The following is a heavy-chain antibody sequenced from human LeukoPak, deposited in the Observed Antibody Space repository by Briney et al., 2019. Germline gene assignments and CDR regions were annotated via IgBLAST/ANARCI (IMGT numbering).Heavy chain of an antibody. V-gene: IGHV3-23*01. D-gene: IGHD5-24*01. Sequence: GGSLRLSCAASGFSFSTYVMSWVRQAPGKGLEWVSDISARDDSTSTADSVKGRFTISRDNSKNTLYLQMNSLRVEDTAVYYCAKGRWLDDWGRGTLVTVSS. CDR3: AKGRWLDD. CDR2: ISARDDST. CDR1: GFSFSTYV. J-gene: IGHJ4*02.